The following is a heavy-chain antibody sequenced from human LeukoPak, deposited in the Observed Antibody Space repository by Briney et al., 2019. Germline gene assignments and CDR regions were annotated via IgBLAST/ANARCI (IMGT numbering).Heavy chain of an antibody. D-gene: IGHD1-26*01. CDR3: AKDPYSGSFEYFQH. V-gene: IGHV3-30*18. CDR1: GFTFSSYG. CDR2: ISHDGGKK. Sequence: SGGSLRLSCAASGFTFSSYGMHWVRQAPGKGLEWVAVISHDGGKKYYADSVKGRFTISRDNSKNTLYLQMNSLRDEDTAVYYCAKDPYSGSFEYFQHWGQGTLVTVSS. J-gene: IGHJ1*01.